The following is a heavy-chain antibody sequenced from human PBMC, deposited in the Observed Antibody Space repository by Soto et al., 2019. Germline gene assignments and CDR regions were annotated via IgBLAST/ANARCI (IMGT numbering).Heavy chain of an antibody. CDR3: ARDRYCSGGSCPGRNYYYYYGMDV. V-gene: IGHV4-30-4*01. CDR1: GGSISSGDYY. CDR2: IYYSGST. D-gene: IGHD2-15*01. Sequence: SETLSLTCTVSGGSISSGDYYWSWIRQPPGKGLEWIGYIYYSGSTYYNPSLKSRVTISVDTSKNQFSLKLSSVTAADTAVYYCARDRYCSGGSCPGRNYYYYYGMDVWGQGTTVTVSS. J-gene: IGHJ6*02.